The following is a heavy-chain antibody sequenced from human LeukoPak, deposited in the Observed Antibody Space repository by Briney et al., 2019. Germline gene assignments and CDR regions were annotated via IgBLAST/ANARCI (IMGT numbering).Heavy chain of an antibody. CDR2: INPNSGGA. V-gene: IGHV1-2*02. CDR1: GYTFTAYY. J-gene: IGHJ4*02. CDR3: ARGTYYYGSGSHYTSREGALYYFDY. D-gene: IGHD3-10*01. Sequence: GASVKVSCKASGYTFTAYYMNWVRQAPGQGLEWMGWINPNSGGADYAQKFQGRISMTRDTSISTAYMELSRLTSDDTAVYYCARGTYYYGSGSHYTSREGALYYFDYWGQGTLVTVSS.